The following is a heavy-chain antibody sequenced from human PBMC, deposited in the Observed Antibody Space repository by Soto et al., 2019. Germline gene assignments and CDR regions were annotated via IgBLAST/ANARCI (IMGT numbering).Heavy chain of an antibody. CDR3: ARLTMAGSDYGLGIVGV. J-gene: IGHJ6*02. CDR2: VYFSGST. Sequence: QLQLQESGPGLVKPSETLSLTCTVSGGSISSDTSYWGWIRQPPGKGLAWIGSVYFSGSTYYNPSLRSRVTISVDTSKNHFSLRLSSVTAADTAVYYCARLTMAGSDYGLGIVGVWGHGTTVTVS. D-gene: IGHD1-26*01. V-gene: IGHV4-39*02. CDR1: GGSISSDTSY.